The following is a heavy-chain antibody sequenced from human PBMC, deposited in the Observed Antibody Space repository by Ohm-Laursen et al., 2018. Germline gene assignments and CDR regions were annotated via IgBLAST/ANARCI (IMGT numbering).Heavy chain of an antibody. CDR2: ISYDGSYK. J-gene: IGHJ6*02. D-gene: IGHD6-13*01. CDR3: AKESQFASSWSYYYYGMDV. CDR1: GFTFSSYG. V-gene: IGHV3-30*18. Sequence: SLRLSCAASGFTFSSYGMYWVRQAPGKGLEWVAVISYDGSYKYYADSVKGRFTISRDNSKNTLYLQMNSLRAEDTAVYYCAKESQFASSWSYYYYGMDVWGQGTTVIVSS.